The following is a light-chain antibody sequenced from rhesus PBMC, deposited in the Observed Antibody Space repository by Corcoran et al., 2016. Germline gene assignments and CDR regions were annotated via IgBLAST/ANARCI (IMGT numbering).Light chain of an antibody. V-gene: IGKV1-25*01. Sequence: DIQMTQSPSSLSASVGDRVTITCRASQGISNNLAWYQQKPGKVPKLLMYKASTLQSGIPSRLSGSGSGTDFTLTLSSLQPEDFATYCCQHSCGILTFGGGTKVEIK. CDR3: QHSCGILT. CDR1: QGISNN. CDR2: KAS. J-gene: IGKJ4*01.